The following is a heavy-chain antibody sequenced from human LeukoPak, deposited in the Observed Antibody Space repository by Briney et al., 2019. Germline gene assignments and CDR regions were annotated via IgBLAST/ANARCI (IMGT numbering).Heavy chain of an antibody. CDR3: ATFSSVVVAATRGH. CDR2: IKSKADGATT. J-gene: IGHJ4*02. CDR1: GVSLIDAW. D-gene: IGHD2-15*01. V-gene: IGHV3-15*01. Sequence: PGGSLRLSCEASGVSLIDAWMSWVRQAPGKGLEWIGRIKSKADGATTDYTAPVKGRFTISRDDSKNTVFLQMNSLQTEDTAVYYCATFSSVVVAATRGHWGQGTLVTVSS.